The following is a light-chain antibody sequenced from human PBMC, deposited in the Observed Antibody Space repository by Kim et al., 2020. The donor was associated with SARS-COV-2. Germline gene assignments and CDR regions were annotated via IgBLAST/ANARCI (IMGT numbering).Light chain of an antibody. Sequence: QRVTISCTGSSSNIGAGYNVHWYQELPGAAPNLLIYDSNKRPSGVPDQFSGSTSGPSASLAITGLQAEDEADYYCQSYDTSLGGYVFGTGTKVTVL. CDR3: QSYDTSLGGYV. CDR2: DSN. J-gene: IGLJ1*01. V-gene: IGLV1-40*01. CDR1: SSNIGAGYN.